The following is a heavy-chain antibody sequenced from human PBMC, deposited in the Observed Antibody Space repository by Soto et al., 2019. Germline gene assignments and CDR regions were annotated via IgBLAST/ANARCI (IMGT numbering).Heavy chain of an antibody. CDR1: GFTFSSYW. CDR3: ARDPFRVGSY. Sequence: PGGSLRLSCAASGFTFSSYWMHWVRQAPGKGLVWVSRVNTDGSSRDYADSVEGRFTISRDNVKNTLYLQMNSLRAEDTAVYYCARDPFRVGSYWGQGTQVSVSS. D-gene: IGHD1-26*01. V-gene: IGHV3-74*01. CDR2: VNTDGSSR. J-gene: IGHJ4*02.